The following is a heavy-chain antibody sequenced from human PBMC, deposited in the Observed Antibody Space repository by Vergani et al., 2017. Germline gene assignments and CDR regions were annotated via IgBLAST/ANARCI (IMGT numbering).Heavy chain of an antibody. CDR3: AKEGYGDYVVHGFDI. Sequence: QVQLVESGGGVVQPGGSLRLSCAASGFTFSSYGMHWVRQAPGKGLEWVAFIRYDGSNKYYADSVKGRFTISRDNSKNTLYLQMNSLRAEDTAVYYCAKEGYGDYVVHGFDIWGQGTMVTVSS. D-gene: IGHD4-17*01. V-gene: IGHV3-30*02. J-gene: IGHJ3*02. CDR2: IRYDGSNK. CDR1: GFTFSSYG.